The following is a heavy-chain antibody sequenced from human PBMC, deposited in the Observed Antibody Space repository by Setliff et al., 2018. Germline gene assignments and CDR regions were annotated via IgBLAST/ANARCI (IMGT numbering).Heavy chain of an antibody. CDR1: GYSFTSYW. CDR3: ARSDYGDYFVWDSYGMDV. J-gene: IGHJ6*02. D-gene: IGHD4-17*01. CDR2: IYPGDSDT. Sequence: PGESLKISCKGSGYSFTSYWIAWVRQMPGKGLEWMGIIYPGDSDTRYSPSFQGQVTISADRSTRTAYLQWSSLKASDTAFYYCARSDYGDYFVWDSYGMDVWGQGTTVTVSS. V-gene: IGHV5-51*01.